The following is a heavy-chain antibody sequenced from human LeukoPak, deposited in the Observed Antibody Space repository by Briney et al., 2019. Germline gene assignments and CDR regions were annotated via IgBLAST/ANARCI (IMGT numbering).Heavy chain of an antibody. CDR3: ARGAYCSSINCYGFDY. CDR2: IYYSGST. CDR1: GGSISSSSYY. J-gene: IGHJ4*02. V-gene: IGHV4-39*07. Sequence: ASETLSLTCTVSGGSISSSSYYWGWIRQPPGKGLEWIGSIYYSGSTYYNPSLKSRVTISVDTSKNQFSLKLSSVTAADTAVYYCARGAYCSSINCYGFDYWGQGTQVTASS. D-gene: IGHD2-2*01.